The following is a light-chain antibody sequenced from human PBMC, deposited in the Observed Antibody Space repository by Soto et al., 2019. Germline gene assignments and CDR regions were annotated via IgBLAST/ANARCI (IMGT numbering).Light chain of an antibody. CDR2: AAS. CDR3: QQTNRFPWT. V-gene: IGKV1-12*02. J-gene: IGKJ3*01. CDR1: QGIDSW. Sequence: DIQMTQSPSSVSASVGDRVTITCRASQGIDSWLAWYQQKPGKAPKLLIYAASNLQSGVPSRFSGSGSGIDFTLTISNLQPEDFATYYCQQTNRFPWTFGPGTKVDIK.